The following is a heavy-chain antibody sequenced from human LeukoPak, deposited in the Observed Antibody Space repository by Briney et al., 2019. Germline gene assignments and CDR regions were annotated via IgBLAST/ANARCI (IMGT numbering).Heavy chain of an antibody. CDR2: ISSSSSYI. V-gene: IGHV3-21*01. D-gene: IGHD6-19*01. CDR3: ARDFEQWLEPAAYYFDY. Sequence: GGSLRLSCAASGFTFSSYSMNWVRQAPGKGLEWVSSISSSSSYIYYADSVKGRFTISRDNAKNSLYLQMNSLRVEDTAVYYCARDFEQWLEPAAYYFDYWGQGTLVTVSS. J-gene: IGHJ4*02. CDR1: GFTFSSYS.